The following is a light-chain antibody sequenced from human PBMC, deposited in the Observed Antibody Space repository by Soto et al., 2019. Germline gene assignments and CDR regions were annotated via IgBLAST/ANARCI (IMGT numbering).Light chain of an antibody. CDR3: AAWDDSLSGVV. CDR2: RNN. J-gene: IGLJ2*01. Sequence: QPVLTQPPSASGTPGQRVTISCSGSSSNIGSNYVYWYQQLPGTAPKLLIYRNNQRPSGVPDRFSGSKSGTSASLAISGLRSEDEADYCCAAWDDSLSGVVFGGGTQLTVL. CDR1: SSNIGSNY. V-gene: IGLV1-47*01.